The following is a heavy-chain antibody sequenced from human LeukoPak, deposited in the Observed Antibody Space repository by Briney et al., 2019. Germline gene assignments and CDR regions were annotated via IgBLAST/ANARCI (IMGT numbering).Heavy chain of an antibody. CDR3: ARGAGGGYNYYYYGMDV. D-gene: IGHD5-24*01. J-gene: IGHJ6*02. CDR1: GFTFSSYS. V-gene: IGHV3-48*01. Sequence: GGSLRLSCAASGFTFSSYSMNWVRQAPGKGLEWVSYISSSSSTIYYADSVKGRFTISRDNSKNTLYLQMNSLRAEDTAVYYCARGAGGGYNYYYYGMDVWGQGTTVTVSS. CDR2: ISSSSSTI.